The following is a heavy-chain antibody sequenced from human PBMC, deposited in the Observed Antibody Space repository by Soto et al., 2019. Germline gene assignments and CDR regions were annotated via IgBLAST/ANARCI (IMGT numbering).Heavy chain of an antibody. Sequence: QVQLVQSGAEVKKPGSSVKVSCKASGGTFSSYTIIWVRQAPGQGLERMGRIIPILGIANYAQKFQWRVTITADKSTSTANMELSRLRSEDTAVYYCASHSRNYYNAYWGQGTLVTVSS. CDR1: GGTFSSYT. J-gene: IGHJ4*02. D-gene: IGHD3-10*01. CDR2: IIPILGIA. CDR3: ASHSRNYYNAY. V-gene: IGHV1-69*02.